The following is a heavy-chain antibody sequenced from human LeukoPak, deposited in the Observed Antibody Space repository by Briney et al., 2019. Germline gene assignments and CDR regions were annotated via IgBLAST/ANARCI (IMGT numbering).Heavy chain of an antibody. D-gene: IGHD3/OR15-3a*01. CDR3: ATVGRTGTVSSDY. CDR1: GFTFSSYG. J-gene: IGHJ4*02. V-gene: IGHV3-30*02. CDR2: IRYDGSNK. Sequence: GGSLRLSCAASGFTFSSYGMHWVRQAPGKGLEWVAFIRYDGSNKYYADSVKGRFTISRDNSKNTLYLKMNSLRAEDTAVYYCATVGRTGTVSSDYWGQGTLVTVSS.